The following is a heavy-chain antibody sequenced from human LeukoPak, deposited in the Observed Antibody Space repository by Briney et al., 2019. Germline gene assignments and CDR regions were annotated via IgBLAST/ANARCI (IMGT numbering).Heavy chain of an antibody. Sequence: PGGSLRLSCTVSGFTVSSNSMSWVRQAPGKGLEWVSFIYSDNTHYSDSVKGRFTISRDNSKNTLYLQMNSLKTEDTAVYYCAIRLPHTGGYRFDYWGRGTLVTVSS. CDR2: IYSDNT. J-gene: IGHJ4*02. CDR3: AIRLPHTGGYRFDY. V-gene: IGHV3-53*01. D-gene: IGHD2-8*02. CDR1: GFTVSSNS.